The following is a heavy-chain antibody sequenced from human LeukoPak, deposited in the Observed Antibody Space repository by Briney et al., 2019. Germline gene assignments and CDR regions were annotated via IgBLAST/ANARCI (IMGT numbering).Heavy chain of an antibody. CDR2: IYYSGST. V-gene: IGHV4-31*03. D-gene: IGHD3-22*01. CDR1: GGSISSGGYY. CDR3: ARDRDSSGYYFDY. J-gene: IGHJ4*02. Sequence: SETLSLTCTVSGGSISSGGYYWSWIRQHPGKGLEWIGYIYYSGSTYYNPSLKSRVTISVDTSKNQFSLKLSSVTAADTAVYYCARDRDSSGYYFDYWGQGTLVTVSS.